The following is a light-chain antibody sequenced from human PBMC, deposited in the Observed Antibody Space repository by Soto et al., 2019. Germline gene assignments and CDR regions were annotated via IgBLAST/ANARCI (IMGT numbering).Light chain of an antibody. CDR2: EGS. Sequence: QSVLTQPAYVSGSPGQSITISCTGTSSDVGGYNFVSWYQQYPGKAPKVVIYEGSKRPSGVSNRFSGSKSGNTASLTISGLQAEDEADYYCCSYAGFSSFVFGTGTKVTVL. CDR1: SSDVGGYNF. J-gene: IGLJ1*01. V-gene: IGLV2-23*03. CDR3: CSYAGFSSFV.